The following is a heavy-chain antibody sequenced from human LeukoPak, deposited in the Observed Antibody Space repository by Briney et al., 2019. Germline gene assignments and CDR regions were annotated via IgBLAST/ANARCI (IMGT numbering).Heavy chain of an antibody. CDR2: ISGSGGST. V-gene: IGHV3-23*01. CDR1: GFTFSSYA. CDR3: AKDPEYQLPYNYFDY. J-gene: IGHJ4*02. D-gene: IGHD2-2*01. Sequence: GGSLRLSCAASGFTFSSYAMSWVHQAPGKRLEWVSAISGSGGSTYYADSVKGRFTISRDNSKNTLYLQMNSLRAEDTAVYYCAKDPEYQLPYNYFDYWGQGTLVTVSS.